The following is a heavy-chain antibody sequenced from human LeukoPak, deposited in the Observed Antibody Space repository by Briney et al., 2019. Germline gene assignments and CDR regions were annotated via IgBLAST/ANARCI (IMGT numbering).Heavy chain of an antibody. Sequence: PSETLSLTCTVSGGSISSYYWSWIRQPPGKGLEWIGYIYYSGSTNYNPSLKSRVTISVDTSKNQFSLKLSSVTAADTAVYYCARVPYSSSSGPFDYWGQGTLVTVSS. V-gene: IGHV4-59*01. D-gene: IGHD6-6*01. J-gene: IGHJ4*02. CDR1: GGSISSYY. CDR2: IYYSGST. CDR3: ARVPYSSSSGPFDY.